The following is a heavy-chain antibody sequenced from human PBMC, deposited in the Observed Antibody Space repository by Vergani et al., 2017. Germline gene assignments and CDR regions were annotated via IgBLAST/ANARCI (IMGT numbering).Heavy chain of an antibody. CDR3: ARDLTEWYFDL. CDR1: GFTFSSYA. CDR2: IWYDGSNK. V-gene: IGHV3-33*08. Sequence: VQLVESGGGLVKPGGSLRLSCAASGFTFSSYAMSWVRQAPGKGLEWVAVIWYDGSNKYYADSVKGRFTISRDNSKNTLYLQMNSLRAEDTAVYYCARDLTEWYFDLWGRGTLVTVSS. J-gene: IGHJ2*01.